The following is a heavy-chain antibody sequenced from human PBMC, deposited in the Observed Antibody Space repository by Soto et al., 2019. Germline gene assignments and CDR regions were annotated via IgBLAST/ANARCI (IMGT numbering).Heavy chain of an antibody. D-gene: IGHD6-19*01. CDR2: MSGTGGST. CDR1: GFTFSSYA. V-gene: IGHV3-23*01. Sequence: EVQLLESGGGLVQPGRSLRLSCAASGFTFSSYAMNWVRQAPGKGLEWVSAMSGTGGSTYYADSAKGRFTISRDNSKNTLFLQMNRLRVEDTAVFYCAKAGFSSGWSPSYFDYWGQGTLVTVSS. CDR3: AKAGFSSGWSPSYFDY. J-gene: IGHJ4*02.